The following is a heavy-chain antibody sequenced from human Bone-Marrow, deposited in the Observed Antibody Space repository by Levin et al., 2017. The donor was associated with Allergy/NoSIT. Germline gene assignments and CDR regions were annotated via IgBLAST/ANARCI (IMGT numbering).Heavy chain of an antibody. CDR1: GFTFTNAW. D-gene: IGHD1-26*01. CDR2: IKSKTYGGTT. V-gene: IGHV3-15*01. CDR3: TSGSYYLSLDAFDI. J-gene: IGHJ3*02. Sequence: MTGGSLRLSCAASGFTFTNAWMSWVRQAPGKGLEWVGRIKSKTYGGTTDYAAPVKGRFTISRDDSKNTLYLQMNSLKTEDTAVYYCTSGSYYLSLDAFDIWGQGTMVTVSS.